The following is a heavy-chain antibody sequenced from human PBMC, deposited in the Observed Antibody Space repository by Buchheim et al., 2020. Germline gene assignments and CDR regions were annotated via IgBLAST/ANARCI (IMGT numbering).Heavy chain of an antibody. J-gene: IGHJ4*03. V-gene: IGHV3-30*04. CDR3: ATNAVAGHEGY. D-gene: IGHD6-19*01. Sequence: VQVVESGGGVVQPGRSLRLSCGASGFPFSIYTMNWVRQAPGKGLEWVAVISYDGKNKDYAESVKGRFTLSRDNSKHTADLEMNSLRGDDTAVYYCATNAVAGHEGYWGQGT. CDR1: GFPFSIYT. CDR2: ISYDGKNK.